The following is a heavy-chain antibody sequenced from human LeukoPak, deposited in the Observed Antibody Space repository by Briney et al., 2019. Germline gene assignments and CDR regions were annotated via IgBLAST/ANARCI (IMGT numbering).Heavy chain of an antibody. CDR2: ICASGGST. J-gene: IGHJ4*02. CDR3: AKDVVSTRQNFDY. CDR1: GLTFSSYA. Sequence: GGSLRLSCAARGLTFSSYAMSWVRQAPGKGLEWVSAICASGGSTYYADSVKGRLTISRHNSKNTLYLQMNSLRAEDTAVYYCAKDVVSTRQNFDYWGQGTLVTVSS. V-gene: IGHV3-23*01. D-gene: IGHD5/OR15-5a*01.